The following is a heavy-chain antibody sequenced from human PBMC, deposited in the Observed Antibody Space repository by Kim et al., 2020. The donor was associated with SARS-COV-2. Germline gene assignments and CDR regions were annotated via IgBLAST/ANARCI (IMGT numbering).Heavy chain of an antibody. J-gene: IGHJ4*02. D-gene: IGHD6-19*01. CDR3: TRGRASGCYFDS. V-gene: IGHV6-1*01. CDR1: GDSVSSNSVV. Sequence: SQTLSLTCVISGDSVSSNSVVWNWIRQSPSRGLEWLGRTYYRSKWNYDYAVSVKGRITFNSDTSKNQLSLQLNSVTPEDTAVYYCTRGRASGCYFDSWGQGTLVTVSS. CDR2: TYYRSKWNY.